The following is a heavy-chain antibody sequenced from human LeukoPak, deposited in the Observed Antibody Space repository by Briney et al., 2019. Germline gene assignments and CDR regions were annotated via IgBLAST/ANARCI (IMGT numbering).Heavy chain of an antibody. Sequence: GGSLRLSCAASGFTFSSYAMHWVRQAPGKGLEWVAVISYDGSNKYYADSVKGRFTISRDNSKNALYLQMNSLRAEDTAVYHCARLSSSSIGYWGQGTLVTVSS. V-gene: IGHV3-30-3*01. D-gene: IGHD6-6*01. J-gene: IGHJ4*02. CDR1: GFTFSSYA. CDR2: ISYDGSNK. CDR3: ARLSSSSIGY.